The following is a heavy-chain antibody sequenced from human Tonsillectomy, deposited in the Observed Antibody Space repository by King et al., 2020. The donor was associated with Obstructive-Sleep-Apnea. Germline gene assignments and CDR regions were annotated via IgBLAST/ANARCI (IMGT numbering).Heavy chain of an antibody. CDR1: GGSIRTYY. Sequence: QLQESGPGLVKPSETLSLTCTVSGGSIRTYYWSWIRQPPGKGQEWIGYIYYSGSTNYNPSLKSRVTISVDTSKNQFSLKLSAVTAADTAVYYCARGGEPEYFQHWGQGTLVTVSS. CDR3: ARGGEPEYFQH. D-gene: IGHD3-10*01. V-gene: IGHV4-59*01. J-gene: IGHJ1*01. CDR2: IYYSGST.